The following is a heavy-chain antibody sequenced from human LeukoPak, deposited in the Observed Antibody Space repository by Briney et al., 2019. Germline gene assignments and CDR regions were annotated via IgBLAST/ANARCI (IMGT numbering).Heavy chain of an antibody. CDR1: GLIASSDY. CDR2: IYSGGST. V-gene: IGHV3-53*01. J-gene: IGHJ5*02. Sequence: GGSRRLSWAASGLIASSDYMSWARQAPGKGLEWVSTIYSGGSTYYADSVKGRFTISRDNSKNTLYLQMNSLRAEDTAVYYCARHDWFDPWGRGTLVTVSS. CDR3: ARHDWFDP.